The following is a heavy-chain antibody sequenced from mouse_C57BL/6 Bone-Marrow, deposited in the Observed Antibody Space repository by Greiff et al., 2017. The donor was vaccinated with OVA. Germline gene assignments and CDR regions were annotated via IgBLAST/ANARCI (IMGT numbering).Heavy chain of an antibody. CDR1: GYTFTDYE. CDR3: TTNGNCSFYWYFDV. D-gene: IGHD2-1*01. J-gene: IGHJ1*03. V-gene: IGHV1-15*01. CDR2: IDPETGGT. Sequence: LVESGAELVRPGASVTLSCKASGYTFTDYEMHWVKQTPVHGLEWIGAIDPETGGTAYNQKFKGKAILTADKSSSTAYMELRSLTSEDSAVYYCTTNGNCSFYWYFDVWGTGTTVTVSS.